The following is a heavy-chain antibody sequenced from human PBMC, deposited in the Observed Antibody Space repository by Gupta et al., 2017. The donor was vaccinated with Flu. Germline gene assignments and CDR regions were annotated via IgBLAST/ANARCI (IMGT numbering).Heavy chain of an antibody. V-gene: IGHV3-48*02. J-gene: IGHJ3*02. D-gene: IGHD3-10*01. CDR2: ISSSSSTI. CDR1: GFTFSSYR. Sequence: EVQLVESGGGLVQPGGSLRLSCAASGFTFSSYRMNWVRQAPGKGLEWVSYISSSSSTIYYADSVKGRFTISRDNAKNLLYLQMNSLRDEDTAVYYCASPYYYAHRAGAFDIWGQGTMVTVSS. CDR3: ASPYYYAHRAGAFDI.